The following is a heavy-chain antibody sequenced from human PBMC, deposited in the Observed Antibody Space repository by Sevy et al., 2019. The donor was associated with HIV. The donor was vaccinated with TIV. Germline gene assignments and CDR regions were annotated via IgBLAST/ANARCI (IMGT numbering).Heavy chain of an antibody. D-gene: IGHD3-22*01. CDR3: ATAPGYYDSAPFDY. CDR1: GFTFNNAW. J-gene: IGHJ4*02. Sequence: GGSLRLSCAVSGFTFNNAWMNWVRQAPGTGLQWVGLIKSKIDGETTDYAAPVKGRFTISRDDSKNTLYLQMNSLKIEDTAVYYCATAPGYYDSAPFDYWGTGTLVTVSS. CDR2: IKSKIDGETT. V-gene: IGHV3-15*01.